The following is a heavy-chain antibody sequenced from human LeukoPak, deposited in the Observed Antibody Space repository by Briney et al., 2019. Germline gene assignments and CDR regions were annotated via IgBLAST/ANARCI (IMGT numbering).Heavy chain of an antibody. CDR3: ARHRGEYSWNAHFDY. CDR1: GGSISSYY. D-gene: IGHD1-1*01. Sequence: SETLSLTCTVSGGSISSYYWSWVRQPPGKGLEWIAYIYYTGSTNYHPSLKSRVTISLDTPKNQFSLKLTSVTAADTAVYYCARHRGEYSWNAHFDYWGQGTLVTVSS. J-gene: IGHJ4*02. CDR2: IYYTGST. V-gene: IGHV4-59*08.